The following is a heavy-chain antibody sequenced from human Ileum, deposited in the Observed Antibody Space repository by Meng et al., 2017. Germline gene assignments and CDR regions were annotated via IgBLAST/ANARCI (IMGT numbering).Heavy chain of an antibody. CDR3: ARDTGYKDF. CDR2: MDPRSGVT. V-gene: IGHV1-2*02. Sequence: QVQLVQSGAEVKTPGASVKVSCKASGYTFSDYYIHWVRQAPRQGLEWLGWMDPRSGVTNLAQKFQGRVTMTRDTSITTAYMDLSGLTSDDSAVYYCARDTGYKDFWGQGTLVTVSS. J-gene: IGHJ4*02. CDR1: GYTFSDYY. D-gene: IGHD5-24*01.